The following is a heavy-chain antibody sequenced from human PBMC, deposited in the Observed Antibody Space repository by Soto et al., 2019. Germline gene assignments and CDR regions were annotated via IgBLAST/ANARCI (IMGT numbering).Heavy chain of an antibody. Sequence: VQASCKASRGTFSSYAISWVRQAPGQGLEWMGGIIPIFGTANYAQKFQGRVTITADESTSTAYMELSSLRSEDTAVYYCARGSSSGYWADYWGQGTLVTVS. D-gene: IGHD3-22*01. V-gene: IGHV1-69*13. CDR3: ARGSSSGYWADY. CDR1: RGTFSSYA. J-gene: IGHJ4*02. CDR2: IIPIFGTA.